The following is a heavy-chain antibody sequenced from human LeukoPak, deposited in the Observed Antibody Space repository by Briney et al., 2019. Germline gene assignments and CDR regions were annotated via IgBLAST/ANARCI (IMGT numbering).Heavy chain of an antibody. CDR1: GGTFSSYA. CDR3: AGRLGHCSSINCPSP. Sequence: ASVKVSCTASGGTFSSYAISWVRQAPGQGLEWMGRINPNSGGTNYAQKFQGRVTMTRDTSISTAYMELSRLGSDDTGVYYCAGRLGHCSSINCPSPWGQGTMVTVSS. J-gene: IGHJ3*01. CDR2: INPNSGGT. D-gene: IGHD2-2*01. V-gene: IGHV1-2*05.